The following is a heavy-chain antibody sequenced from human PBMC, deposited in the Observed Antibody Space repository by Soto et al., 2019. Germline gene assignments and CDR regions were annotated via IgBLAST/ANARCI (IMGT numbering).Heavy chain of an antibody. D-gene: IGHD5-18*01. CDR3: ARANSYGPTASDY. V-gene: IGHV4-30-4*01. CDR2: IYYSGST. Sequence: SETLSLTCTVSGGSISSGDYYWSWIRQPPGKGLEWIGYIYYSGSTYYNPSLKSRVTISVDTSKNQFSLKLSSVTAADTAVYYCARANSYGPTASDYWGQGTLVTVPS. J-gene: IGHJ4*02. CDR1: GGSISSGDYY.